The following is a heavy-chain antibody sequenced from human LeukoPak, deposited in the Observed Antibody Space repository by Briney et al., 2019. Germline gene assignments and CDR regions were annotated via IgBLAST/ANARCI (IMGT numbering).Heavy chain of an antibody. CDR2: INHSGST. J-gene: IGHJ5*02. Sequence: GSLRLSCAASGFTFSSYWMSWVRQPPGKGLEWIGEINHSGSTNYNPSLKSRVTISVDTSKNQFSLKLSSVTAADTAVYYCARANRKVYAIRHTWFDPCGQGTLGTVSS. D-gene: IGHD2-8*01. CDR3: ARANRKVYAIRHTWFDP. CDR1: GFTFSSYW. V-gene: IGHV4-34*01.